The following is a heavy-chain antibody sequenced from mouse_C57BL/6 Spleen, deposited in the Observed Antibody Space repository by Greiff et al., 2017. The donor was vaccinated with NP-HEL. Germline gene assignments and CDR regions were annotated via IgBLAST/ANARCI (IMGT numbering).Heavy chain of an antibody. J-gene: IGHJ3*01. D-gene: IGHD1-1*01. Sequence: QVQLQQSGPELVKPGASVKISCKASGYAFSSSWMNWVKQRPGKGLEWIGRIYPGDGDTNYNGKFKGKATLTADKSSSTAYMQLSSLTSEDSAAYFCAREDGSLAYWGQGTLVTVSA. CDR3: AREDGSLAY. V-gene: IGHV1-82*01. CDR1: GYAFSSSW. CDR2: IYPGDGDT.